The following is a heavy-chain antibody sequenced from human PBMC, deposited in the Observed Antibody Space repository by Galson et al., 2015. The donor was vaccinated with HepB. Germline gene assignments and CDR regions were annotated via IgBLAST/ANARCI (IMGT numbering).Heavy chain of an antibody. D-gene: IGHD3-10*01. CDR1: GFTFSSYS. Sequence: SLRLSCAASGFTFSSYSMNWVRQAPGKGLEWVSSISSSSSYIYYADSVKGRFTISRDNAKNSLYLQMNSLRAEDTAVYYCARDPLGKVLWFGVNGMDVWGQGTTVTVSS. V-gene: IGHV3-21*01. CDR3: ARDPLGKVLWFGVNGMDV. CDR2: ISSSSSYI. J-gene: IGHJ6*02.